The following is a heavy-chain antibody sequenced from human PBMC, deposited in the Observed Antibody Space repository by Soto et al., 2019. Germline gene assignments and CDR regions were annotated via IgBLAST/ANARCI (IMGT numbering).Heavy chain of an antibody. D-gene: IGHD6-13*01. CDR2: ISGSGESI. V-gene: IGHV3-23*01. Sequence: GGSLRLCCAACGFIFSDYAMTWVRQAPGKGLEWVSGISGSGESIYYADSVEGRFTISRDNSKNTLYLQMNSLRGEDTAVYYCARDRHGSDWYTYYFYTLAVWGQGTTVTVSS. CDR1: GFIFSDYA. J-gene: IGHJ6*02. CDR3: ARDRHGSDWYTYYFYTLAV.